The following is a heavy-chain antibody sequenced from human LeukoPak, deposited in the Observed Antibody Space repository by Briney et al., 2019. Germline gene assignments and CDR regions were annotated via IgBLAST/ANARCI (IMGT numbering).Heavy chain of an antibody. V-gene: IGHV4-4*08. D-gene: IGHD5-12*01. CDR1: GGSMSSHY. CDR2: IYDSGST. J-gene: IGHJ4*02. Sequence: SETLSLTCTVSGGSMSSHYWSGIRQPPGKGLDWIGYIYDSGSTNYNPSLKSRGTISVDTSKSQFSLKLRSVTAADTAVYYRARLLYGGYSNDYWGQGTLVTVSS. CDR3: ARLLYGGYSNDY.